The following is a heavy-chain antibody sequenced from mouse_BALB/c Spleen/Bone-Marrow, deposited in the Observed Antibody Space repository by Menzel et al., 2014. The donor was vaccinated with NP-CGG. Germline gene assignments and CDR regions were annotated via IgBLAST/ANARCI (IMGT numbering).Heavy chain of an antibody. CDR3: ARSPYDYAAMDY. D-gene: IGHD2-4*01. Sequence: EVHLVESGGGLVQPGGSRKLSCAASGFTFSSFGMHWVRQAPEKGLEWVAYISSGSSTIYYADTVKGRFTIPRDNPKNTLSLQMTSLRSEDTAMYYCARSPYDYAAMDYWGQGTSVTVSS. CDR2: ISSGSSTI. CDR1: GFTFSSFG. J-gene: IGHJ4*01. V-gene: IGHV5-17*02.